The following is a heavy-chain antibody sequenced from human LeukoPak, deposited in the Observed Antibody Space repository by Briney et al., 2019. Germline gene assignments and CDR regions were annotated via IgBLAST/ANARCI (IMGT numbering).Heavy chain of an antibody. V-gene: IGHV4-31*03. CDR2: IYYSGST. CDR1: GGSISSGGYY. Sequence: PSETLSLTCTVSGGSISSGGYYWSWIRQHPGKGLEWIGYIYYSGSTYYNPSLKSRVTISVDTSKNQFSLKLSSVTAADTAVYYCARDRREMVTRKGTYYYGMDVWGQGTTVTVSS. D-gene: IGHD5-24*01. J-gene: IGHJ6*02. CDR3: ARDRREMVTRKGTYYYGMDV.